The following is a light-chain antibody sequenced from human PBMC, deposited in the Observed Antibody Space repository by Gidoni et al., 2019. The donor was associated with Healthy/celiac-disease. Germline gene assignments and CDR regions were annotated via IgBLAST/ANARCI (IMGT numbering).Light chain of an antibody. CDR2: KAS. CDR1: QSISSW. Sequence: DIQLTQSPSTLSASVGDRVTITCRASQSISSWLAWYQQKPGNAPKLLIYKASSLESGVPSSFCGSGSGKEFTLTIISLQPDDLATYYCQQYHSYSLPFGGGTKVEIK. V-gene: IGKV1-5*03. J-gene: IGKJ4*01. CDR3: QQYHSYSLP.